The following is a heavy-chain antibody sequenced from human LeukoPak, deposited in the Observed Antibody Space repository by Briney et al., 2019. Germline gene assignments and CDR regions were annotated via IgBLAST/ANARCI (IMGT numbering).Heavy chain of an antibody. V-gene: IGHV1-46*01. CDR3: ARDGQQLGLYYYYMDV. J-gene: IGHJ6*03. CDR2: INPSGGST. CDR1: GYTFTSYY. Sequence: ASVKVSCKASGYTFTSYYMRCARQAPGQGLEWMGIINPSGGSTSYAQRFQGRVTMTRDMSTSTVYMELSSLRSEDTDVYYCARDGQQLGLYYYYMDVWGKGTTVTVSS. D-gene: IGHD6-13*01.